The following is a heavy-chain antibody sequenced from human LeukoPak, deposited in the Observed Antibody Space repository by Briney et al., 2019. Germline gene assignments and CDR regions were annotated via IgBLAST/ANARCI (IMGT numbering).Heavy chain of an antibody. J-gene: IGHJ4*02. V-gene: IGHV3-11*01. CDR3: ASDIVSTSGDF. CDR2: ITSSGSAI. CDR1: GFTFSDYY. D-gene: IGHD5/OR15-5a*01. Sequence: GESLRLSCAASGFTFSDYYMSWIRQAPGKALEWVSYITSSGSAIYYADSVKGRFTISRDNARNSLYLQMNGLRVDDTAIYYCASDIVSTSGDFWGQGTLVTVSS.